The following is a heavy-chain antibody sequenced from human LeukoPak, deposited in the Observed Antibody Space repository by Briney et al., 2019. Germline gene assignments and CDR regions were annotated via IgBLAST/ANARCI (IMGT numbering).Heavy chain of an antibody. CDR1: GGSISSYY. V-gene: IGHV4-59*01. D-gene: IGHD6-19*01. CDR2: IYYSGST. Sequence: SETLSLTCTVSGGSISSYYWIWIRQPPGKGLEWIGYIYYSGSTNYNPSLKSRVTISVDTSKNQFSLKLSSVTAADTAVYYCARKRDIAVSGRDALDIWGQGTMVTVSS. CDR3: ARKRDIAVSGRDALDI. J-gene: IGHJ3*02.